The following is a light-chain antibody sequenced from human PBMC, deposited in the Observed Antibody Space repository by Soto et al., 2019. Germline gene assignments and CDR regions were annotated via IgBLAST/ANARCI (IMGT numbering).Light chain of an antibody. CDR2: GAS. CDR3: QQYSSSPSIT. Sequence: EIVMTHSPATLSVSPCERATLSFSASQSVSGNLAGYQQKPGQAPRLLIYGASNRATGIPDRFSGSGSGTDFTLTISRLEPEDSAVYYCQQYSSSPSITFGQGTRLEIK. V-gene: IGKV3-20*01. J-gene: IGKJ5*01. CDR1: QSVSGN.